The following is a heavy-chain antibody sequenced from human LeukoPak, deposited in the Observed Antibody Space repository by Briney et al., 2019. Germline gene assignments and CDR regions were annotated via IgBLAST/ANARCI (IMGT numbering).Heavy chain of an antibody. CDR3: ARAGELYCSGGSCYGYYFDY. J-gene: IGHJ4*02. V-gene: IGHV1-2*02. CDR2: INPNSGGT. CDR1: GYTFTSYD. D-gene: IGHD2-15*01. Sequence: ASVKVSCKASGYTFTSYDINWVRQATGQGLEWMGWINPNSGGTNYAQKFQGRVTMTRDTSISTAYMELSRLRSDDTAVYYCARAGELYCSGGSCYGYYFDYWGQGTLVTVSS.